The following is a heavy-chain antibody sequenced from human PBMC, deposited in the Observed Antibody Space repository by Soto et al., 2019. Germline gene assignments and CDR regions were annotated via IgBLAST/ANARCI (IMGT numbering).Heavy chain of an antibody. Sequence: QVQLQESGPALVKPSGTLSLTCSVSGDSISSENWWSWVRQAPGKGLEWIGEIYQSGATHYTPSLKSRVTISLDKSKNQFSLKLHSVTAADTAVYYCARDAGASRYYGMDVWGQGTTVTVSS. J-gene: IGHJ6*02. D-gene: IGHD2-8*02. V-gene: IGHV4-4*02. CDR1: GDSISSENW. CDR3: ARDAGASRYYGMDV. CDR2: IYQSGAT.